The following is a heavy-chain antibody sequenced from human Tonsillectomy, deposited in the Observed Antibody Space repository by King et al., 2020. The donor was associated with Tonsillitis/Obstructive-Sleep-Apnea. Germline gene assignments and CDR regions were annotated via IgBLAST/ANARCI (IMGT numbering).Heavy chain of an antibody. D-gene: IGHD6-6*01. Sequence: QLVQSGAEVKKPGASVKVSCTASGYTFRTLGINWVRQAPGQGLEWMGWISAYNGNTNYAQKLQGRVTMTTDTSTSTAYMELRSLRSDDTAVYYCARDPRRISGRPEAFDMWGQGTRVTVSS. CDR1: GYTFRTLG. CDR2: ISAYNGNT. J-gene: IGHJ3*02. V-gene: IGHV1-18*01. CDR3: ARDPRRISGRPEAFDM.